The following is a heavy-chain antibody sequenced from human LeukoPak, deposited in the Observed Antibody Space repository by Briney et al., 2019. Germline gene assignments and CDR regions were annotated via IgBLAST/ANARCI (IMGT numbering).Heavy chain of an antibody. Sequence: SETLSLTCGVTGGSFSGYYWSWIRQSPGKGLEWIAEINHSGGSKYNPSLKSRVTMSVDTSKKQISLKVRSVTAADTAVYYCARTTEDCSSTSCYQYWFDPWGQGTLVTVSS. CDR3: ARTTEDCSSTSCYQYWFDP. D-gene: IGHD2-2*01. V-gene: IGHV4-34*01. J-gene: IGHJ5*02. CDR2: INHSGGS. CDR1: GGSFSGYY.